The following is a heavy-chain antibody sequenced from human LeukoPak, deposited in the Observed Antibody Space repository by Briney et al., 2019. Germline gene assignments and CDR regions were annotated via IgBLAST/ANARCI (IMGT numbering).Heavy chain of an antibody. CDR2: INAGNGNT. CDR1: GYTFTSYA. J-gene: IGHJ4*02. D-gene: IGHD6-19*01. V-gene: IGHV1-3*01. Sequence: GASVKVSCKASGYTFTSYAMHWVRQAPGQRLEWMGWINAGNGNTKYSQKFQGRVTITRDTSASTAYMELSSLRSEDTAVYYCARAIAVAGTCFDYWGQGTLVTVSS. CDR3: ARAIAVAGTCFDY.